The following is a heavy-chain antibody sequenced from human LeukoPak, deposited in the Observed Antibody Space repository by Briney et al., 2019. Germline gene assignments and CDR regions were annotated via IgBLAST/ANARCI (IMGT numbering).Heavy chain of an antibody. J-gene: IGHJ5*02. V-gene: IGHV1-58*02. CDR2: IVVGSGNT. D-gene: IGHD4/OR15-4a*01. CDR1: GFTFSGSA. Sequence: ASVKVSCKASGFTFSGSAIQWVRRARGQRPEWIGWIVVGSGNTNYAQKFQERVTITRDMSTSTAYMELSSLRSEDTAVYYCAADMEPTDPYNWVDPWGQGTLVTVSS. CDR3: AADMEPTDPYNWVDP.